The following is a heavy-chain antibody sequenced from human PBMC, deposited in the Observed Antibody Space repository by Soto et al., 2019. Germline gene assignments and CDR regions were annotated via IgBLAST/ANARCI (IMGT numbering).Heavy chain of an antibody. D-gene: IGHD5-12*01. Sequence: SQTLSLTCVISGNSVSSNSAAWIWIRQSPSRGLEWLGRTYYRSKWYNDYAVSVKSRITINPDTSKNQFSLHLDSVIAEDTAVYYCAGVATYGGMDVWGQGTPVTVSS. J-gene: IGHJ6*02. V-gene: IGHV6-1*01. CDR3: AGVATYGGMDV. CDR1: GNSVSSNSAA. CDR2: TYYRSKWYN.